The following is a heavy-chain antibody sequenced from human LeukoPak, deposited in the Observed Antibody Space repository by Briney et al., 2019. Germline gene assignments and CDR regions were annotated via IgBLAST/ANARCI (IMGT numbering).Heavy chain of an antibody. CDR3: VRGVSNDWYFDL. D-gene: IGHD1-1*01. CDR1: HGSIVTPNYF. J-gene: IGHJ2*01. V-gene: IGHV4-39*07. CDR2: VQYSGFG. Sequence: NASETLSLTCSVSHGSIVTPNYFWGWIRQPPGKGLEFVASVQYSGFGYKSPSIRSRVAVSTDTSKNQFSLRLESVTAADTAVYYCVRGVSNDWYFDLWGSGTLVSISS.